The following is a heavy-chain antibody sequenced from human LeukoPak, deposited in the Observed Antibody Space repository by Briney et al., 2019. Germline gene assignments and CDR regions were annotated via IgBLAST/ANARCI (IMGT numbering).Heavy chain of an antibody. V-gene: IGHV4-30-4*01. J-gene: IGHJ4*02. Sequence: SETLSLICTVSGGSISSGDYYWSWIRQPPGKGLEWIGYIYYSGSTYYNPSLKSRVTISVDTSNNQFSLKLSSVTAADTAVYYCARGRRYYGSGSRPGYFDYWGQGTLVTVSS. CDR3: ARGRRYYGSGSRPGYFDY. CDR2: IYYSGST. D-gene: IGHD3-10*01. CDR1: GGSISSGDYY.